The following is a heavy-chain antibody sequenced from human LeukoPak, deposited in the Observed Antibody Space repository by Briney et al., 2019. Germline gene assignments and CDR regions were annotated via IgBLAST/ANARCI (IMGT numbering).Heavy chain of an antibody. CDR1: GGSISSYY. CDR3: ARDLSTIFGVASFFDY. Sequence: KPSETLSLTCTVSGGSISSYYWSWIRQAPGKGLEWVSYISSSGSTIYYADSVKGRFTISRDNAKNSLYLQMNSLRAEDTAVYYCARDLSTIFGVASFFDYWGQGTLVTVSS. D-gene: IGHD3-3*01. CDR2: ISSSGSTI. J-gene: IGHJ4*02. V-gene: IGHV3-11*01.